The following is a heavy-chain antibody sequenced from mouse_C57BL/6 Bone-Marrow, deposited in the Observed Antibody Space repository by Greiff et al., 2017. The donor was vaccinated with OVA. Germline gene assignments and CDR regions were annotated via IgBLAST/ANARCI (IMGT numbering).Heavy chain of an antibody. V-gene: IGHV2-4*01. Sequence: QVQLKESGPGLVQPSQSLSITCTVSGFSLTSYGVHWVRQPPGKGLEWLGVIWSGGSTDYNAAFISRLSISKDNSKIQVFFKMNRLQADDTAIYYCAKSVPHYYGSSYWYFDVWGTGTTLTVSS. D-gene: IGHD1-1*01. CDR1: GFSLTSYG. J-gene: IGHJ1*03. CDR3: AKSVPHYYGSSYWYFDV. CDR2: IWSGGST.